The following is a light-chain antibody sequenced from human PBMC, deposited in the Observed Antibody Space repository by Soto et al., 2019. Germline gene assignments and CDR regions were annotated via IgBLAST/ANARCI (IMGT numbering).Light chain of an antibody. V-gene: IGLV2-8*01. CDR1: SSDVGGYHY. J-gene: IGLJ2*01. Sequence: QPVLTQPPSASGSPGQSVTISCTGTSSDVGGYHYVSWYQQHPGKAPKLMIYEVSKRPSGVPDRFSGSKSGNTASLTVSGLQAEDEADDYCSSYAGSNNPLFGGGTQLTGL. CDR2: EVS. CDR3: SSYAGSNNPL.